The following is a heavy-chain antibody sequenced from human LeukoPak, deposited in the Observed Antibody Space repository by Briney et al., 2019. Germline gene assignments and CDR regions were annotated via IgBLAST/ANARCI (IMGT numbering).Heavy chain of an antibody. J-gene: IGHJ6*02. CDR2: ITNTGGT. D-gene: IGHD3-10*01. Sequence: PSETLSLTCTVSGGSISNSGHYWVWIRQPPGKGLEWIGTITNTGGTYSNPSLKSRVTISIDASKTQISLKLTSVTAAETAWFFFARRTPGTSVDVWGQGTPVTVSS. V-gene: IGHV4-39*01. CDR3: ARRTPGTSVDV. CDR1: GGSISNSGHY.